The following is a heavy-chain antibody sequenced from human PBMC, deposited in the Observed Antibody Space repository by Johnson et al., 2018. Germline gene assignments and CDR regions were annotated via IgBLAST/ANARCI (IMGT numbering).Heavy chain of an antibody. D-gene: IGHD2-15*01. J-gene: IGHJ3*02. V-gene: IGHV3-72*01. CDR1: GFTFSDHY. Sequence: VQLVQSGGGLVQPGGSLRLSCEVSGFTFSDHYMEWVRQAPGTGLEWVGRSRNKANSYTTEYAASVKGRFTMSSDHSTNTLFLQMNSLKTEYTAMSYCVRPPLNATPPFDIWGQGTMVTVSS. CDR3: VRPPLNATPPFDI. CDR2: SRNKANSYTT.